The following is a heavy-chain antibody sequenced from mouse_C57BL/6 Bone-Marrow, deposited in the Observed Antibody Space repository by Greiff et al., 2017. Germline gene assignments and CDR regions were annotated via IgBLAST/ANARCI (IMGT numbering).Heavy chain of an antibody. V-gene: IGHV1-19*01. Sequence: VQLQQSGPVLVKPGASVKMSCKASGYTFTDYYMNWVKQSHGKSLEWIGVINPYNGGTSYNQKFKGKATLTVDKSSSTAYMELNSLTSEDSAVYYYARPPYYYGSTYYVDYWGQGTTLTVSS. CDR3: ARPPYYYGSTYYVDY. J-gene: IGHJ2*01. D-gene: IGHD1-1*01. CDR2: INPYNGGT. CDR1: GYTFTDYY.